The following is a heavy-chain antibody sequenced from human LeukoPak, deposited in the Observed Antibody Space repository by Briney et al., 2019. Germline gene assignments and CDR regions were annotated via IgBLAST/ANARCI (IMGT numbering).Heavy chain of an antibody. CDR3: ARDQSSGWYLTPDFDS. D-gene: IGHD6-19*01. Sequence: GGSLRLSCAASGFTFSSYWMSWVRQAPGKGLEWVANIKQDGSEKYCVDSVKGRFTISRDNAKNSLYLQINSLRAEDTAVYYCARDQSSGWYLTPDFDSWGQGTLVTVSS. CDR1: GFTFSSYW. CDR2: IKQDGSEK. V-gene: IGHV3-7*04. J-gene: IGHJ4*02.